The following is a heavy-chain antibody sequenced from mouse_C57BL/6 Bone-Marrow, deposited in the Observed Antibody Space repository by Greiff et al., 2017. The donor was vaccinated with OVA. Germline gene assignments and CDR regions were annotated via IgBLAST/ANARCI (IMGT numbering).Heavy chain of an antibody. J-gene: IGHJ3*01. D-gene: IGHD1-1*01. CDR2: ISYDGSN. Sequence: EVKLQESGPGLVKPSQSLSLTCSVTGYSITSGYYWNWIRQFPGNKLEWMGYISYDGSNNYNPSLKNRISITRDTSKNQFFLKLNSVTTEDTATYYCAIIYGRRFAYWGQGTLVTVSA. CDR3: AIIYGRRFAY. CDR1: GYSITSGYY. V-gene: IGHV3-6*01.